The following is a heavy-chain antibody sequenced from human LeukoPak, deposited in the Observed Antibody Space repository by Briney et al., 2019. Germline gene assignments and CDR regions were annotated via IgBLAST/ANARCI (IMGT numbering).Heavy chain of an antibody. CDR3: ARVKDSGYDPYYYYGMDV. D-gene: IGHD5-12*01. V-gene: IGHV3-21*01. CDR2: ISSSSSYI. Sequence: PRGSLRLSFAASGLTFSSYSTKSVRQAPGKGPERVSSISSSSSYIYYADSVKGRFTISRDNVKNSLYLQMNSLRAEDTAVYYCARVKDSGYDPYYYYGMDVWGKGTMVTVSS. J-gene: IGHJ6*04. CDR1: GLTFSSYS.